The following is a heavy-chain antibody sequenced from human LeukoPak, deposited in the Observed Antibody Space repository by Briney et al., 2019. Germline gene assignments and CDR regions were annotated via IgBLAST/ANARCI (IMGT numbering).Heavy chain of an antibody. V-gene: IGHV3-21*01. CDR1: GFTFSSYS. J-gene: IGHJ4*02. CDR3: AREDIMRKQASEN. Sequence: PGGSLRLSCAASGFTFSSYSMNWVRQAPGKGLEWVSSISSSSSYIYYADSVKGRFTISRDNAKNSLYLQMNSLRAEDTAVYYCAREDIMRKQASENWGQGTLVTVSS. D-gene: IGHD3-16*01. CDR2: ISSSSSYI.